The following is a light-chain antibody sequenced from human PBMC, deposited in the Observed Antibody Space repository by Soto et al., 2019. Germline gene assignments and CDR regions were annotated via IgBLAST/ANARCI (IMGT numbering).Light chain of an antibody. Sequence: QSVLTQPASVSGSPGQSITIFCTGTGSDVGNRNLVSWYQHHPGEAPQLIVFEGDKRPSGVSNRFSASKSGNTASLTISGLQAEDEADYYCCTHAGRNTYVFGTGTKVTVL. CDR2: EGD. CDR1: GSDVGNRNL. V-gene: IGLV2-23*01. CDR3: CTHAGRNTYV. J-gene: IGLJ1*01.